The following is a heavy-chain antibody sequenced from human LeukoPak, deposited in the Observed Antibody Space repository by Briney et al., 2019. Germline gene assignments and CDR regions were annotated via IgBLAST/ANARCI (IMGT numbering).Heavy chain of an antibody. CDR1: GFTLSIYG. D-gene: IGHD6-19*01. CDR3: AKVGFGWYQIDY. J-gene: IGHJ4*02. V-gene: IGHV3-30*02. CDR2: IRYDGTSQ. Sequence: GGSLRLSCATSGFTLSIYGMHWVRQAPGKGLEWVAFIRYDGTSQYYTDSVKGRFTISRDNSMNTMNLQMNSLRVEDTAVYYCAKVGFGWYQIDYWGQGTLVTVSS.